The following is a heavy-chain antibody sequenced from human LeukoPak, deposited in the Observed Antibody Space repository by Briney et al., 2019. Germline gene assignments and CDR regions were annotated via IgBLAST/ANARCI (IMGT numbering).Heavy chain of an antibody. Sequence: GGSLRLSCAASGFTVSSNYMSWVRQAPGKGLEWVSVIYSGGSTYYADSVKGRFTISRDNSKNTLYLQMNSLRAEDTAVYYCARVRDYYGSGSYSSYFDYWGQGTLVTVSS. V-gene: IGHV3-53*01. CDR2: IYSGGST. CDR3: ARVRDYYGSGSYSSYFDY. D-gene: IGHD3-10*01. CDR1: GFTVSSNY. J-gene: IGHJ4*02.